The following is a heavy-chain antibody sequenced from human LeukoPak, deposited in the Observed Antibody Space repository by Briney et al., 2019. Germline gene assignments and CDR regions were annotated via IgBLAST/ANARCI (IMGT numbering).Heavy chain of an antibody. D-gene: IGHD2-2*02. CDR2: ISAYNGNT. J-gene: IGHJ6*03. CDR1: GYTFTSYG. Sequence: ASVKVSCKASGYTFTSYGISWVRQAPGQGLEWMGWISAYNGNTNYAQKLQGRVTMTTDTSTSTAYMELRSLRSDDTAVYYCASGHIVVVPAAIRTNYYYYMDFWGKGTTVTVSS. V-gene: IGHV1-18*01. CDR3: ASGHIVVVPAAIRTNYYYYMDF.